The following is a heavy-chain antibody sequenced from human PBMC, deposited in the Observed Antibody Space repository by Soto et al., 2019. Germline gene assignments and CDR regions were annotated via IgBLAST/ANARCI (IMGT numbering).Heavy chain of an antibody. CDR2: IKGDGSTT. Sequence: EVQLVESGGDSVQPGGSLRLSCAASGFTFSTYWMHWVRQAPGEGLVWVSRIKGDGSTTSSAHSVEGRFTISRDNAKNTVYLHMNSLRADDTAVYYCARGAFHNYYVDYWGQGTLVTVSS. V-gene: IGHV3-74*01. CDR1: GFTFSTYW. D-gene: IGHD3-3*02. J-gene: IGHJ4*02. CDR3: ARGAFHNYYVDY.